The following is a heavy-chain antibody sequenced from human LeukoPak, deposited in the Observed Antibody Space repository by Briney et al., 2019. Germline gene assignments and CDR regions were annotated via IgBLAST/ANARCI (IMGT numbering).Heavy chain of an antibody. Sequence: SGPTLVKPTQTLTLTCTFSGFSLSTSGVGVGWIRQPPGKALEWLALIFWDDDKHYSPSLRTRLTITKDTSKNQVVLTMTNMDPVDTATYYCAHPDFWSGYYCGGGTRPSCNWFDPWGQGTLVTVSS. D-gene: IGHD3-3*01. CDR3: AHPDFWSGYYCGGGTRPSCNWFDP. CDR2: IFWDDDK. J-gene: IGHJ5*02. V-gene: IGHV2-5*02. CDR1: GFSLSTSGVG.